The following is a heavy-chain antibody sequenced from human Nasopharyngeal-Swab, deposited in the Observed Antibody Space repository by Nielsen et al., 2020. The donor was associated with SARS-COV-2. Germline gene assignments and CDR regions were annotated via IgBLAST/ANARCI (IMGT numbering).Heavy chain of an antibody. Sequence: GESLKISCAASGFTFSSYGMNWVRQAPGKGLEWVSVVYSDGTTHYADSVKGRFTISRDDAKNSLYLQMNSLRAEDTAVYFCAREGRDGAVSSWGQGTLVTVSS. J-gene: IGHJ5*02. V-gene: IGHV3-53*01. CDR1: GFTFSSYG. CDR2: VYSDGTT. D-gene: IGHD5-24*01. CDR3: AREGRDGAVSS.